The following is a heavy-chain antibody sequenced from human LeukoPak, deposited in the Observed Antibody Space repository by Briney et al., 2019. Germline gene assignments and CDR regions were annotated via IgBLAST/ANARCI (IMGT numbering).Heavy chain of an antibody. Sequence: GGSLRLSCAASGFTFDDYAMHWVRHAPGKGLEWVSGISWNSGSIGYADSVKGRFTISRDNAKNSLYLQMNSLRAEDTALYYCAKALTTVTTGADYWGQGTLVTVSS. D-gene: IGHD4-17*01. CDR3: AKALTTVTTGADY. V-gene: IGHV3-9*01. CDR1: GFTFDDYA. CDR2: ISWNSGSI. J-gene: IGHJ4*02.